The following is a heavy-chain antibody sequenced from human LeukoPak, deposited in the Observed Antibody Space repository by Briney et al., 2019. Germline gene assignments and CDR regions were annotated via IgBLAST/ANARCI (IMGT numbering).Heavy chain of an antibody. J-gene: IGHJ4*02. V-gene: IGHV3-23*01. CDR3: AEHVVDYYGSGSFGYFDY. D-gene: IGHD3-10*01. CDR1: GFTFSSYA. Sequence: GGSLRLSCAASGFTFSSYAMSWVRQAPGKGLEWVSAISGSGGSTYYADSVKGRFTISRDNSKNTLYLQMNSLRAEDTAVYYCAEHVVDYYGSGSFGYFDYWGQGTLVTVSS. CDR2: ISGSGGST.